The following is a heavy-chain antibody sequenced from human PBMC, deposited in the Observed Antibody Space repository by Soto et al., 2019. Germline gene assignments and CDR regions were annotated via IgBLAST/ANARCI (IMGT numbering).Heavy chain of an antibody. CDR1: GFTFSSYG. J-gene: IGHJ4*02. CDR2: ISYDGSNQ. V-gene: IGHV3-30*18. CDR3: AKDTYYHDSSGYYVFDY. Sequence: QVRLVESGGGVVQPGRSLRLSCAASGFTFSSYGMHWVRQAPGKGLDWVAGISYDGSNQYYVDAVKGRFTISRDNSKNTLFLQMNSLRPEDTAVYYCAKDTYYHDSSGYYVFDYWGQGTLVTVSS. D-gene: IGHD3-22*01.